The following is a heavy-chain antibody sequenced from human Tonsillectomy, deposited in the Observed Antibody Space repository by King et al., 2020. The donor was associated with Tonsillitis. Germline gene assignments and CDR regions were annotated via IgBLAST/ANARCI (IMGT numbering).Heavy chain of an antibody. CDR1: GFICSNYS. CDR3: AKDTAVAGYY. V-gene: IGHV3-23*04. Sequence: DVQLVESGGGLVQPGGSLRLSCAASGFICSNYSMSWVRQAPGKGLEWVSAISGSGGPTHYAESVKGRFTISRDNTKNTLYMQMNSLRAEDTAVYYCAKDTAVAGYYWGQGTQVIVSS. CDR2: ISGSGGPT. D-gene: IGHD6-19*01. J-gene: IGHJ4*02.